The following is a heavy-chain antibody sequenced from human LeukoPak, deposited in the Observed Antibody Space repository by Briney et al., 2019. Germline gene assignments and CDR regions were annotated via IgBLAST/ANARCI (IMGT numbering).Heavy chain of an antibody. CDR1: GGSISSYY. V-gene: IGHV4-4*07. CDR3: ARGGSSWYPDYFDP. Sequence: KPSETLSLTCTVSGGSISSYYWSWIRQPAGKGLEWIGRIYTSGSTNYNPSLKSRVTMSVDTSKNQFSLKLSSVTAADTAVYYCARGGSSWYPDYFDPWGQGTLVTVSS. D-gene: IGHD6-13*01. CDR2: IYTSGST. J-gene: IGHJ5*02.